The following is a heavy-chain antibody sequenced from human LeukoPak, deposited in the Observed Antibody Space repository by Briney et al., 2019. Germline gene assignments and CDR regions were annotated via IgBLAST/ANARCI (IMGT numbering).Heavy chain of an antibody. D-gene: IGHD5-18*01. J-gene: IGHJ4*02. CDR3: ARSIQLWPHSTFDY. V-gene: IGHV4-59*12. CDR1: GGSISSYY. CDR2: IYYSGST. Sequence: SETLSLTCTVSGGSISSYYWSWIRQPPGEGLEWIGYIYYSGSTNYNPSLKSRVTISVDTSKTQFSLKLSSVTAADTAVYYCARSIQLWPHSTFDYWGQGSLVTVSS.